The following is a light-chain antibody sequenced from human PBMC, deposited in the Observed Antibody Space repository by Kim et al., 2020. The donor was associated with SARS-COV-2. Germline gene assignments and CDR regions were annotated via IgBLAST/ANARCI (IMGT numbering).Light chain of an antibody. J-gene: IGKJ1*01. CDR3: QQYSKWPPWT. CDR1: QSISTS. V-gene: IGKV3-15*01. CDR2: GAS. Sequence: SPGKSATLSCKASQSISTSLAWYQQKPGQAPRLLIYGASTRATGIPARFSGSGSGTEFTLTISSLQSEDFAVYYCQQYSKWPPWTFGQGTKVDIK.